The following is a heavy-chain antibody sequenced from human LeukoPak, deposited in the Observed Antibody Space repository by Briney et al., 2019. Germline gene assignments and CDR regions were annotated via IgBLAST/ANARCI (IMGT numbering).Heavy chain of an antibody. CDR3: ARDRMDGYLSYYFDY. Sequence: SVTVSCTASGGTFSSYAISWVRQAPGQGLEWMGGIIPIFGTANYAQKFQGRVTITADESTSTAYMELSSLRSEDTAVYYCARDRMDGYLSYYFDYWGQGTLVTVSS. CDR1: GGTFSSYA. D-gene: IGHD5-24*01. CDR2: IIPIFGTA. V-gene: IGHV1-69*01. J-gene: IGHJ4*02.